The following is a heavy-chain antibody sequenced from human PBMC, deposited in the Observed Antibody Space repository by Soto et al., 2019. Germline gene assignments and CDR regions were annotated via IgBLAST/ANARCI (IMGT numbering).Heavy chain of an antibody. V-gene: IGHV3-30*18. CDR1: GFTFSHFG. CDR3: AKDRLLDASGNYNSYYGMDV. D-gene: IGHD3-3*01. CDR2: ISYDGTRE. Sequence: QVQLVESGGGVVQPGTSLRLSCAASGFTFSHFGIHWVRQAPGKGLEWVAIISYDGTREYYSDSVKGRFIISRDNSKNPLDLQLNSLRAEDTAVYYCAKDRLLDASGNYNSYYGMDVWGQGTTVTVSS. J-gene: IGHJ6*02.